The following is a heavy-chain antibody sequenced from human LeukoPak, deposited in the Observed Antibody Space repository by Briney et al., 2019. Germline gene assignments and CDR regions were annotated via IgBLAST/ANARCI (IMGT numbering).Heavy chain of an antibody. CDR3: ARGGSLYYFDY. D-gene: IGHD2-15*01. CDR2: ISSSSSYI. J-gene: IGHJ4*02. Sequence: GGSLRLSCAASGFTFSSYSMNWVRQAPGKGLEWVSSISSSSSYIYYADSLKVSFTNSRDNAKNSLYLQMNSQRAEDTAVYYCARGGSLYYFDYWGQGTLVTVSS. CDR1: GFTFSSYS. V-gene: IGHV3-21*01.